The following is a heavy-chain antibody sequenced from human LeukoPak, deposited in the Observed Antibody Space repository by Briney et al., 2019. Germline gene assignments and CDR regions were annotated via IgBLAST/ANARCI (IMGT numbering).Heavy chain of an antibody. V-gene: IGHV4-34*01. J-gene: IGHJ4*02. CDR1: GGSISSYY. CDR3: ARGRALGY. Sequence: SETLSLTCTVSGGSISSYYWSWIRQPPGKGLEWIGEINHSGSTNYNPSLKSRVTISVDTSKNQFPLKLSSVTAADTAVYYCARGRALGYWGQGTLVTVSS. D-gene: IGHD6-13*01. CDR2: INHSGST.